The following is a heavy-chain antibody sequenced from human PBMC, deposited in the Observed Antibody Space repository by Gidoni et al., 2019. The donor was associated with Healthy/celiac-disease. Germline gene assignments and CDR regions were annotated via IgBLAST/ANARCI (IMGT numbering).Heavy chain of an antibody. V-gene: IGHV4-59*01. D-gene: IGHD4-4*01. J-gene: IGHJ5*02. CDR3: AREQTTTVTTKGGGGWFDP. CDR1: GGSISSYY. Sequence: QVQLQESGPGLVKPSETLSLTCTVSGGSISSYYWSWIRQPPGKGLEWIGYIYYSGSTNYNPSLKSRVTISVDTSKNQFSLKLSSVTAADTAVYYCAREQTTTVTTKGGGGWFDPWGQGTLVTVSS. CDR2: IYYSGST.